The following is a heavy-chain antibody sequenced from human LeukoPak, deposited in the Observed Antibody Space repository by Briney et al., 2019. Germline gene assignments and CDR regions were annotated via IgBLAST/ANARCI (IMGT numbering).Heavy chain of an antibody. CDR3: ARRRVEFYGWPYYYYMDV. V-gene: IGHV4-34*01. Sequence: PSETLSLTCAVYGGSFSGYYWSWIRQPPGKGLEWIGEINHSGSTNYNPSLKSRVTISVDTSKTQFSLKLSSVTAADTAVYYCARRRVEFYGWPYYYYMDVWGKGTTVTISS. J-gene: IGHJ6*03. CDR1: GGSFSGYY. D-gene: IGHD6-19*01. CDR2: INHSGST.